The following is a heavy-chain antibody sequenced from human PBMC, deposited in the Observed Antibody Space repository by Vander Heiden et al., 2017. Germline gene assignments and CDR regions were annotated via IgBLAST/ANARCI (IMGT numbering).Heavy chain of an antibody. V-gene: IGHV3-30*18. D-gene: IGHD3-22*01. J-gene: IGHJ4*02. Sequence: QVQLPASAGGVVQPGRSLTLSCVGPGFIFRTYGMHWVRQAPGKGLEWVAGISYDGSDKYYADSVKVRFTISRDNSKNTLYLQMGSLRAEDTAVYYCAKDNYYDSDYSPFESWGQGTLVTVSS. CDR3: AKDNYYDSDYSPFES. CDR1: GFIFRTYG. CDR2: ISYDGSDK.